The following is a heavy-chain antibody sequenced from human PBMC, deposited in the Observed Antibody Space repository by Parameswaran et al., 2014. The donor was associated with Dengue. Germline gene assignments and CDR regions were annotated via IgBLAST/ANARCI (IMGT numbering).Heavy chain of an antibody. CDR3: ARLEKRFLEWLFLGDY. Sequence: VRQMPGKGLEWMGIIYPGDSDTRYSPSFQGQVTISADKSISTAYLQWSSLKASDTAVYYCARLEKRFLEWLFLGDYWGQGTLVTVSS. CDR2: IYPGDSDT. D-gene: IGHD3-3*01. V-gene: IGHV5-51*01. J-gene: IGHJ4*02.